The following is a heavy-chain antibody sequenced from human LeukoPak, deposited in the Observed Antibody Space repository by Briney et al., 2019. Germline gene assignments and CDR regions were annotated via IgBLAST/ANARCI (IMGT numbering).Heavy chain of an antibody. CDR2: ISSSSTYM. V-gene: IGHV3-21*01. J-gene: IGHJ4*02. CDR1: GFTFSSYS. Sequence: GGSLRLSCAASGFTFSSYSMTWVRQAPGKGLEWVSSISSSSTYMYYADSVKGRFTISRDNAKNSLYLQMNSLRAEDTAVYYCATDRGHFDYWGQGTLVTVSS. CDR3: ATDRGHFDY.